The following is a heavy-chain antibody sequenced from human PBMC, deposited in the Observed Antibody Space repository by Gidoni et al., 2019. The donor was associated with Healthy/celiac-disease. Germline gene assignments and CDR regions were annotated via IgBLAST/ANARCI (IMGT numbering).Heavy chain of an antibody. Sequence: QLQLQESGPGLVKPSETLSLTCTVSGGSISSRSYYWGWIRQPPGKGLGWIGSIYYSGSTYYNPSLKSRVTISVDTSKNQFSLKRSSVTAADTAVYYCARLGYYYGMDAWGQGTTVTVSS. CDR1: GGSISSRSYY. D-gene: IGHD3-16*01. CDR3: ARLGYYYGMDA. V-gene: IGHV4-39*01. CDR2: IYYSGST. J-gene: IGHJ6*02.